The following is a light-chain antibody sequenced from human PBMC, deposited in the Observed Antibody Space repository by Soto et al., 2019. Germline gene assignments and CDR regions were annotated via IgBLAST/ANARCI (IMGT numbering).Light chain of an antibody. CDR1: QNVGNN. CDR2: GAS. Sequence: EIVMTQSPGTLSVSPGERATLSCRVSQNVGNNLAWYQQKPGQAPRLLIHGASTRATVIPARFSGSGSGTEFTLTISSLQSEDFAVYYCQQYSNWPLTFGGGTKVDIK. J-gene: IGKJ4*01. V-gene: IGKV3-15*01. CDR3: QQYSNWPLT.